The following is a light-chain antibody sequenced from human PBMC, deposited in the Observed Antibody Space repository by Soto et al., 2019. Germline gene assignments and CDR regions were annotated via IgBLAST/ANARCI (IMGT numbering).Light chain of an antibody. J-gene: IGKJ5*01. V-gene: IGKV1-39*01. CDR3: QVGYSIPVT. Sequence: IHVTRDRLSLSPSVGDIVTLTCRARQSISRHLNWYQQKPGRAPRLLIYGASNLQSGVPSRFSGSGSGTDFTLTISSLLPEDFATYCCQVGYSIPVTFGHGRRLEIK. CDR1: QSISRH. CDR2: GAS.